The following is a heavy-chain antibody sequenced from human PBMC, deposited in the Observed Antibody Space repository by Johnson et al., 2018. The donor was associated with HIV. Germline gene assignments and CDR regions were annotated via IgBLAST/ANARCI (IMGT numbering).Heavy chain of an antibody. Sequence: QVQLVESGGGVVQPGRSLRLSCAASGFTFSSYAMSWVRQAPGKGLAWVSLIYSGGLTYYADSVMGRFTISRDNFKNTLYLQMNSLRAEDTAVYYCAKDGAAAGTVGADAFDIWGQGTMVTVSS. CDR3: AKDGAAAGTVGADAFDI. V-gene: IGHV3-NL1*01. CDR2: IYSGGLT. J-gene: IGHJ3*02. D-gene: IGHD6-13*01. CDR1: GFTFSSYA.